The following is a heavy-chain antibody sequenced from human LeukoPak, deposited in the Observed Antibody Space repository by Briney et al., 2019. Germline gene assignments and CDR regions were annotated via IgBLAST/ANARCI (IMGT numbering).Heavy chain of an antibody. CDR3: ARASSGWHTMDV. V-gene: IGHV1-2*02. D-gene: IGHD6-19*01. CDR2: INPNSGGT. J-gene: IGHJ6*03. CDR1: GYTFTGYY. Sequence: ASVTVSCKASGYTFTGYYMHWVRQAPGQGLEWMGWINPNSGGTNYAQKFQGRVTMTRDTSISTAYMELSRLRSDDTAVYFCARASSGWHTMDVWGKGTTVTVSS.